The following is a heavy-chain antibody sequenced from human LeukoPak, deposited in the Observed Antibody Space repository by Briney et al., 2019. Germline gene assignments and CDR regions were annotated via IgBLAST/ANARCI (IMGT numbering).Heavy chain of an antibody. J-gene: IGHJ4*02. CDR2: IYYSGNT. D-gene: IGHD2-2*03. CDR3: ASGYFVHTFDF. Sequence: SETLSLTCTVSGDSISTSNSYWGWIRQPPGKGLEWIGSIYYSGNTYYNASLKSRVTISVDTSKNQFSLKLTSVTAADTAIFYCASGYFVHTFDFWGQGTLGTVSS. V-gene: IGHV4-39*01. CDR1: GDSISTSNSY.